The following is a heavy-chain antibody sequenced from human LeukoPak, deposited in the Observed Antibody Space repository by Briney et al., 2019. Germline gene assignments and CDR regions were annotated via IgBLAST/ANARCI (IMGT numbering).Heavy chain of an antibody. D-gene: IGHD6-13*01. CDR3: ARDTLRLGIAAAGTTSGVFDY. CDR2: IYTSGST. J-gene: IGHJ4*02. Sequence: SETLSLTCTVSGGSISSGSYYWSWIRQPAGKGLEWIGPIYTSGSTDYNPSLKSRVTVSVDTSKNQFSLKLSSVTAADTAVYYCARDTLRLGIAAAGTTSGVFDYWGQGTLVTVSS. V-gene: IGHV4-61*02. CDR1: GGSISSGSYY.